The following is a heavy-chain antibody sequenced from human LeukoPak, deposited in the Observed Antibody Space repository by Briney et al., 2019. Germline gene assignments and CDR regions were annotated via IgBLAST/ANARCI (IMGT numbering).Heavy chain of an antibody. Sequence: GGSLRLSCAASGFTVSSNYMSWVRRAPGKGLEWVSVIYNDGSSYYADSVKGRFTISRDNSKNTLYLQMNSLRAEDTAVYYCAKETGLGGFDYWGQGTLVTVSS. D-gene: IGHD1-26*01. CDR2: IYNDGSS. CDR1: GFTVSSNY. CDR3: AKETGLGGFDY. J-gene: IGHJ4*02. V-gene: IGHV3-66*02.